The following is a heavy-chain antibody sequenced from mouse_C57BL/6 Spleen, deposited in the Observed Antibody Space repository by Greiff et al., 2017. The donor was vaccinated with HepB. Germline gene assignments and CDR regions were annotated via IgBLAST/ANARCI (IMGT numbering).Heavy chain of an antibody. Sequence: EVQLVESGGDLVKPGGSLKLSCAASGFTFSSYGMSWVRQTPDKRLEWVATISSGGSYTYYPDSVKGRFTISRDNAKNTLYLQMSSLKSEDTAMYYCAIHPDGSSYGGAMDYWGQGTSVTVSS. CDR1: GFTFSSYG. D-gene: IGHD1-1*01. CDR3: AIHPDGSSYGGAMDY. V-gene: IGHV5-6*01. CDR2: ISSGGSYT. J-gene: IGHJ4*01.